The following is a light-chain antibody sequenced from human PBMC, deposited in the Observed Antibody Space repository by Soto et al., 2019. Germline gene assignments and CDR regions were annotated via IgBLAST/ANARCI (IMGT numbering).Light chain of an antibody. J-gene: IGKJ4*01. CDR3: QQRSNWPLT. V-gene: IGKV3-11*01. Sequence: DIVLTQSPATLSLSLGERATLSCRASPSVSNYLAWYQQKPGQAPRLLIYDTSNRATDIPARFSGSGSGTDFTLTINSLEPEDFAVYYCQQRSNWPLTFGGGTKVDIK. CDR1: PSVSNY. CDR2: DTS.